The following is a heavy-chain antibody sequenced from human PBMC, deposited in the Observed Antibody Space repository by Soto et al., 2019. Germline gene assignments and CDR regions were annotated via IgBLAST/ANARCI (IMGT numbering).Heavy chain of an antibody. J-gene: IGHJ6*03. V-gene: IGHV1-69*04. CDR2: IIPILGIA. Sequence: SVKVSCKASGGTFSSYTISWVRQAPGQGLEWMGRIIPILGIANYAQKFQGRVTITADKSTSTAYMELSSLRSEDTAVYYCARDQGHGSGSYYNRENYYMDVWGKGTTVTSP. D-gene: IGHD3-10*01. CDR1: GGTFSSYT. CDR3: ARDQGHGSGSYYNRENYYMDV.